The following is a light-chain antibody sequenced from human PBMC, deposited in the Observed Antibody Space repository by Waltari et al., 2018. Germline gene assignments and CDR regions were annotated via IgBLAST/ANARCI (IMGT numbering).Light chain of an antibody. Sequence: DIQMTQSPSSVSASIGDRVTITCRASQGIASWLAWYQQKPGKAPKVVIYAASRLRSGVPSRFSGSFSGINFTLMITNLQPEDFATYYCQQANTFPYTFGQGTKLEIK. CDR2: AAS. J-gene: IGKJ2*01. V-gene: IGKV1D-12*01. CDR3: QQANTFPYT. CDR1: QGIASW.